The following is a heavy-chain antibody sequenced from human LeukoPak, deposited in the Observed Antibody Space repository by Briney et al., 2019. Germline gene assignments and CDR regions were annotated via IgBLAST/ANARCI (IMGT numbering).Heavy chain of an antibody. CDR2: IYSGGST. D-gene: IGHD3-22*01. J-gene: IGHJ1*01. CDR3: ARYYYDSSGYYYYYFQH. V-gene: IGHV3-66*01. CDR1: GFTVSSNY. Sequence: GGSLRLSCAASGFTVSSNYMSWVRQAPGKGLEWVSVIYSGGSTYYADSVKGRFTISRDNSKNTLYLQMNSLRGEDTAVYYCARYYYDSSGYYYYYFQHWGQGTLVTVSS.